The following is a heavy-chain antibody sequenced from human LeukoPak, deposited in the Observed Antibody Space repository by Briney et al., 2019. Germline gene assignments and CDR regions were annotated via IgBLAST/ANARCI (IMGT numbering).Heavy chain of an antibody. CDR2: ISAYNGNT. D-gene: IGHD6-25*01. J-gene: IGHJ6*03. V-gene: IGHV1-18*01. CDR3: ASSEHYYYYMDV. CDR1: GYTFTSYG. Sequence: ASVKVSCKASGYTFTSYGISWVRPAPGQGLEWMGWISAYNGNTNYAQKLQGRVTMTTDTSTSTAYMELRSLRSDDTAVYYCASSEHYYYYMDVWGKGTTVTVSS.